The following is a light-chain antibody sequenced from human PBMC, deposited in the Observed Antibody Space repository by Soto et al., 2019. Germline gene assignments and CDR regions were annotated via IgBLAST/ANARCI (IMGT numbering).Light chain of an antibody. CDR2: VTS. CDR1: QGIGND. J-gene: IGKJ2*01. Sequence: DIQMTQSPSSLSASVGDRVTITCRASQGIGNDLGWYQQKPGKAPKRLIYVTSNLESGVPSRFSGSGSGTEFTLTISSPQPEDFVTYYCLQHSDFPPTFGQGTKLDI. CDR3: LQHSDFPPT. V-gene: IGKV1-17*01.